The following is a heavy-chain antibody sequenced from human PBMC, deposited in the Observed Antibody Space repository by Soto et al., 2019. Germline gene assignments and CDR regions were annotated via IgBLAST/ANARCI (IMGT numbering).Heavy chain of an antibody. D-gene: IGHD2-15*01. CDR2: IYYSGST. V-gene: IGHV4-31*03. J-gene: IGHJ5*02. CDR1: GGSISSGGYY. Sequence: SETLSLTCTVSGGSISSGGYYWSWIRQHPGKGLEWIGYIYYSGSTYYNPSLKSRVTISVDTSKNQFSLKLSSVTAADTAVYYCARVMVAARTNWFDPWGQGTLVTVSS. CDR3: ARVMVAARTNWFDP.